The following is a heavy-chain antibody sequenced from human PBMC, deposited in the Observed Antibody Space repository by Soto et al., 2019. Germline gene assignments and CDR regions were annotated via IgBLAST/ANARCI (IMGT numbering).Heavy chain of an antibody. J-gene: IGHJ6*02. CDR2: ISTYNSRT. V-gene: IGHV1-18*04. Sequence: ASVKVSCKASGYTFTRHSISWVRQATGQGLEWLGWISTYNSRTHYAQKVQGRVTMTTDTSTSTAYLDLRSLTFDDTAVYYCARARYCASPSCYKHYYYGMDTWGQGTTVTVSS. CDR1: GYTFTRHS. CDR3: ARARYCASPSCYKHYYYGMDT. D-gene: IGHD2-2*02.